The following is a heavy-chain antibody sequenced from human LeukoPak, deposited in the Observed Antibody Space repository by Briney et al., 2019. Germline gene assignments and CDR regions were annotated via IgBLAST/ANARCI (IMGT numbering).Heavy chain of an antibody. CDR3: ARMGYSSGWLG. CDR1: GFTFNSYS. D-gene: IGHD6-19*01. Sequence: GGSLRLSCAASGFTFNSYSMNWVRQAPGKGLEWISYITRSSSTIYYADSVKGRFAISRDNAKKSLYLQMNSLRVEDTAVYYCARMGYSSGWLGWGQGTLVTVSS. CDR2: ITRSSSTI. J-gene: IGHJ4*02. V-gene: IGHV3-48*01.